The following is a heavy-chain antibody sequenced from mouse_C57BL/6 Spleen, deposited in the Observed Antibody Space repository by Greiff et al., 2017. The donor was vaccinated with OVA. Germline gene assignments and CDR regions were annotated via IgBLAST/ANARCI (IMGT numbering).Heavy chain of an antibody. D-gene: IGHD1-1*01. V-gene: IGHV2-6-1*01. Sequence: QVQLQQSGPGLVAPSQSLSITCTVSGFSLTSYGVHWVRQPPGKGLEWLVVIWSDGSTTYNSALKSRLSISKDNSKSQVFLKMNSLQTDDTAMYYCARHKGGSIWYFDVWGTGTTVTVSS. CDR1: GFSLTSYG. CDR2: IWSDGST. J-gene: IGHJ1*03. CDR3: ARHKGGSIWYFDV.